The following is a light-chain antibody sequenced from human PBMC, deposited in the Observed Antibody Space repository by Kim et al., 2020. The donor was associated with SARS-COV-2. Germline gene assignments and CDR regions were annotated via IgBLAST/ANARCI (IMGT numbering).Light chain of an antibody. V-gene: IGKV3-20*01. CDR3: QQYSSSPAT. CDR2: GAS. CDR1: QSVSSNY. J-gene: IGKJ1*01. Sequence: SHGERAPLSCRASQSVSSNYLAWYQQKPGQAPRLLIYGASSRATGIPDRFSGSGSGTDFTLTITRLEPEDFAVYYCQQYSSSPATFGQGTKVDIK.